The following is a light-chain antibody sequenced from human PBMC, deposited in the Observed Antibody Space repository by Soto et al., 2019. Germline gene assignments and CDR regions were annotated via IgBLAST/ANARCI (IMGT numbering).Light chain of an antibody. CDR3: QQYGSSPRK. CDR1: QRVSGN. J-gene: IGKJ1*01. V-gene: IGKV3-15*01. Sequence: IVLTQSPATLSVSPGERATLFCRASQRVSGNLAWYQQKPGQAPRLLMYGASIRATGFPDRFSGSGSGTEFTLTISSLQSEDFAVYYCQQYGSSPRKLGQGTKVDIK. CDR2: GAS.